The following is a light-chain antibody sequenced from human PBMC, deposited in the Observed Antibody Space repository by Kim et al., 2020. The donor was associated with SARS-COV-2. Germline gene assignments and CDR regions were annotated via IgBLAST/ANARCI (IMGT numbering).Light chain of an antibody. CDR3: QYYGDSLT. CDR2: GAS. Sequence: PGAGATLSCRASQSVGSSYLAWYQQKPGQAPRHLIYGASRRATGIPDRFSGSGSGTDFTLDISRLEPEDFAVYYCQYYGDSLTFGGGTKVEIK. V-gene: IGKV3-20*01. CDR1: QSVGSSY. J-gene: IGKJ4*01.